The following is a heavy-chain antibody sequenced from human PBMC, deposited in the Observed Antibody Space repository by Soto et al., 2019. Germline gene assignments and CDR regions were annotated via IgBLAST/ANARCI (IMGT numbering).Heavy chain of an antibody. J-gene: IGHJ4*02. D-gene: IGHD1-1*01. CDR2: ISAHNGNT. CDR3: ARGRYGDY. Sequence: QVHLVQSGAEVKKPGASVKVSCKGSGYTFTSYGIPWVRQAPGQGLEWMGWISAHNGNTDYAQKLQGRFTVTRDTSTSTAYMELRSMRSDDTAVYYCARGRYGDYWGKGALVTVSS. V-gene: IGHV1-18*01. CDR1: GYTFTSYG.